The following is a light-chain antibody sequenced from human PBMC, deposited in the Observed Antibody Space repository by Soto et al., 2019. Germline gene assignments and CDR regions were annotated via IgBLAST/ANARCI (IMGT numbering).Light chain of an antibody. V-gene: IGKV3-20*01. CDR1: QSVSSTY. Sequence: EIVLTQSPGTLSLSPGERATLSCRASQSVSSTYLAWYQQKPGQAPRLLIYGASSRATGITDRFSGSGSGTDFTLTISRLEPEDFAVYYCQQYESSPTTFGGGTKVEIK. J-gene: IGKJ4*01. CDR3: QQYESSPTT. CDR2: GAS.